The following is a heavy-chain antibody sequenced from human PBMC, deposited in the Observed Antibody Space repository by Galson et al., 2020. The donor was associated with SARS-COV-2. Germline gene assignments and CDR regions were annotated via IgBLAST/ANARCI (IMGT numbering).Heavy chain of an antibody. Sequence: SQASETLSLTCAVYGGSFSGYYWSWIRQPPGKGLEWIGEINHSGSTNYNPSLKSRVTISVDTSKNQFSLKLSSVTAADTAVYYCARDKIYYYDRSGFVDYDYYGMDVWGQGTTVTVSS. CDR3: ARDKIYYYDRSGFVDYDYYGMDV. CDR2: INHSGST. V-gene: IGHV4-34*01. CDR1: GGSFSGYY. J-gene: IGHJ6*02. D-gene: IGHD3-22*01.